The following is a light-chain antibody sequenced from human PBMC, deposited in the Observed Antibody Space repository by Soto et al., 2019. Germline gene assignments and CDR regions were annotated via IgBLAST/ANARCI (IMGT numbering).Light chain of an antibody. CDR1: QTFSSY. V-gene: IGKV3-20*01. CDR2: GAS. J-gene: IGKJ3*01. Sequence: EIVLTQSPGTLSLSPGERATLSCRASQTFSSYLAWYQQKPGQAPRLLIYGASSRATGIPDRFSGSGSGTDFTLTISRLEPDDVAVYYCQQYGSSPPFTFGPGTKVDIK. CDR3: QQYGSSPPFT.